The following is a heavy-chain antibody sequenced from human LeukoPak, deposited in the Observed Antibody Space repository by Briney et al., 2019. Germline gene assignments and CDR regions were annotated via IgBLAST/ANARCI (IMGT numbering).Heavy chain of an antibody. CDR1: GYTFTSYG. Sequence: GASVKVSCKASGYTFTSYGISWVRQAPGQGLEWMGWISAYNGNTNYAQKLQGRDTMTTDTSTSTAYMELRSLRSDDTAVYYCARVSGYYDFWSGYYVYNFDYWGQGTLVTVSS. CDR2: ISAYNGNT. CDR3: ARVSGYYDFWSGYYVYNFDY. V-gene: IGHV1-18*01. J-gene: IGHJ4*02. D-gene: IGHD3-3*01.